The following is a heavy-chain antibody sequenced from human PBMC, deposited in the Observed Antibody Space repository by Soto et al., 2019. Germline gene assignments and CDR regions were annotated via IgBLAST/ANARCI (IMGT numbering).Heavy chain of an antibody. Sequence: GESLKISCKGSGYSFTSYWIGWVRQMPGKGLEWMGIIFPGDSDTRYSPSFQGQVTISADKSISTAYLQWSSLKASATAMYYWARQPGVRGLDRFHYWSQGNQVTFSP. CDR2: IFPGDSDT. CDR3: ARQPGVRGLDRFHY. CDR1: GYSFTSYW. D-gene: IGHD3-10*02. J-gene: IGHJ4*02. V-gene: IGHV5-51*01.